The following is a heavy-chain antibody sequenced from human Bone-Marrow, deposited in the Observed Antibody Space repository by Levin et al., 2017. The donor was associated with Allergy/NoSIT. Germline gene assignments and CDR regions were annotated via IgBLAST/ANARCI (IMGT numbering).Heavy chain of an antibody. Sequence: LSLTCAASGFTVSNNYMKWVRQAPGKGLEWVSLIYSGGNTYYADSVKGRFTISRDNSKNTLYLQMNSLRAEDTGVYYCAARTPAIGHSWGQGTLVTVSS. CDR3: AARTPAIGHS. CDR1: GFTVSNNY. CDR2: IYSGGNT. D-gene: IGHD2-2*02. J-gene: IGHJ4*02. V-gene: IGHV3-53*01.